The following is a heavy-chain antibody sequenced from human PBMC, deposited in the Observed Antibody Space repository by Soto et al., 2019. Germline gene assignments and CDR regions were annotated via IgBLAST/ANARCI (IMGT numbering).Heavy chain of an antibody. Sequence: EVQLVETGGGLIQPGGSLRLSCAASGFTVSSNYMSWVRQAPGKGLEWVGVIYSGGSTYYADSVKGRFTISRDNSKNTLYLQMNRLRAEDTAVYYCAKGGYSGYDSLAPFDYWGQGTLVHVSS. V-gene: IGHV3-53*02. CDR3: AKGGYSGYDSLAPFDY. J-gene: IGHJ4*02. CDR2: IYSGGST. D-gene: IGHD5-12*01. CDR1: GFTVSSNY.